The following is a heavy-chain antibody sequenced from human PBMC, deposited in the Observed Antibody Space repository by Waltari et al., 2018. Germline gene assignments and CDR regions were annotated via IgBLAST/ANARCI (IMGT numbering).Heavy chain of an antibody. CDR1: GFNFSSYS. J-gene: IGHJ5*02. Sequence: DVQLVESGGGPVKPGESLRLSCGASGFNFSSYSMNWVRQAPGKGLEWVSSISSGSTYIYYADSVKGRFTISRDDAKNSLFLQMNSLRDEDTAVYYCGRDWSGWDTWGQGTLVTVSS. CDR2: ISSGSTYI. D-gene: IGHD3-3*01. V-gene: IGHV3-21*01. CDR3: GRDWSGWDT.